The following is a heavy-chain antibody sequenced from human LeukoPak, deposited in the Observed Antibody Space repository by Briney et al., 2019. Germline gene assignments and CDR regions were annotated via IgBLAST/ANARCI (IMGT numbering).Heavy chain of an antibody. D-gene: IGHD6-13*01. Sequence: SETLSLTCAVYGGSFSGYYWSWIRQPPGKGLEWIGEINHSGSTNYNPSLKSRVTISVDTSKNQFSLKLSPVTAADTAVYYCARRNAGTDDAFDIWGQGTMVTVSS. CDR2: INHSGST. V-gene: IGHV4-34*01. J-gene: IGHJ3*02. CDR3: ARRNAGTDDAFDI. CDR1: GGSFSGYY.